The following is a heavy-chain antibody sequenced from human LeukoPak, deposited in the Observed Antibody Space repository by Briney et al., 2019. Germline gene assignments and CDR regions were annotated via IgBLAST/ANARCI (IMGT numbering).Heavy chain of an antibody. CDR3: ASREVGLDYYMDV. Sequence: VASVKVSCKASGGIFSSYAISWVRQAPGQGLEWMGGIIPVLGTVKYAQKFQGRVTITADEFTGTAYMELSSLRSEDTAVYYCASREVGLDYYMDVWGKGTTVTVSS. D-gene: IGHD1-26*01. CDR2: IIPVLGTV. V-gene: IGHV1-69*13. J-gene: IGHJ6*03. CDR1: GGIFSSYA.